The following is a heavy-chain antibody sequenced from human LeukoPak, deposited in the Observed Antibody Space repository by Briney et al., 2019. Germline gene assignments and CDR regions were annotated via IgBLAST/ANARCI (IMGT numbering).Heavy chain of an antibody. Sequence: GRSLRLSCAASGFTFSSYSMTWVRQAPGKGLGWVSSISSSSSYIYYADSVKGRFTISRDNAKNSLYLQMNSLRAEDTAVYYCARDVRRIAVAGTGDYWGQGTLVTVSS. CDR3: ARDVRRIAVAGTGDY. CDR1: GFTFSSYS. D-gene: IGHD6-19*01. CDR2: ISSSSSYI. J-gene: IGHJ4*02. V-gene: IGHV3-21*01.